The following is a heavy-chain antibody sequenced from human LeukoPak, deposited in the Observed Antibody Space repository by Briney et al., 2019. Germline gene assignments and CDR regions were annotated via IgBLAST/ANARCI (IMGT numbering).Heavy chain of an antibody. CDR3: ARGEYGSGSYHIDY. V-gene: IGHV3-21*01. D-gene: IGHD3-10*01. Sequence: GGSLRLSCAASGFTFSRYSMNWVRQAPGKGLEWVSSISISSNYIYYTDSVKGRFTISRDNAKNSLFLQMNSLRAGDTAVYYCARGEYGSGSYHIDYWGQGTLVTVSS. J-gene: IGHJ4*02. CDR1: GFTFSRYS. CDR2: ISISSNYI.